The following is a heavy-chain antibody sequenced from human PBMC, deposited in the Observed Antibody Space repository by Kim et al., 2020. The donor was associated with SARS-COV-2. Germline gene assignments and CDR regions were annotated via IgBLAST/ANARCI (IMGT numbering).Heavy chain of an antibody. J-gene: IGHJ6*02. D-gene: IGHD6-19*01. Sequence: GESLKISCKGSGYSFTSYWIGWVRQMPGKGLEWMGIIYPGDSDTRYSPSFQGQVTISADKSISTAYLQWSSLKASDTAMYYCARHSFYYSSGWYYYYGMDVWGQGTTVTVSS. CDR2: IYPGDSDT. CDR3: ARHSFYYSSGWYYYYGMDV. V-gene: IGHV5-51*01. CDR1: GYSFTSYW.